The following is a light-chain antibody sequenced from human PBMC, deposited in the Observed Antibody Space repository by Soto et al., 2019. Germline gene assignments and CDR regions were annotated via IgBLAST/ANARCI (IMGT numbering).Light chain of an antibody. CDR2: GAS. J-gene: IGKJ1*01. CDR3: QQYGSSPGT. Sequence: EIVLTQSPGTLSLSPGERATLSCRASQSVSSSYLAWYQQKSGQAPRLLIYGASSRATGIPDRFSGSGSGTDFTLTISRLEPEDFAVYDCQQYGSSPGTFGQGTKVEIK. CDR1: QSVSSSY. V-gene: IGKV3-20*01.